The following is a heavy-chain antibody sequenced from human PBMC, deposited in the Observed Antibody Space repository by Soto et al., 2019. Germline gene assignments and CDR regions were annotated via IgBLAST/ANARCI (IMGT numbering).Heavy chain of an antibody. D-gene: IGHD1-7*01. V-gene: IGHV4-31*03. CDR3: AREGGITGTTTYYYGMDV. J-gene: IGHJ6*02. Sequence: SETLSLTCTVSGGSISSGGYYWSWIRQHPGKGLEWIGYIYYSGSTYYNPSLKSRVTISVDTSKNQFSLKLSSVTAADTAVYYCAREGGITGTTTYYYGMDVWGQGTTVTVSS. CDR2: IYYSGST. CDR1: GGSISSGGYY.